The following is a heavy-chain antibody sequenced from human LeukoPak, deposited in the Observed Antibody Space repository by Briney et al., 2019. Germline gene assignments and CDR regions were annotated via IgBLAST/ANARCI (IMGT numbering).Heavy chain of an antibody. D-gene: IGHD3-22*01. V-gene: IGHV1-18*01. CDR2: ISAYNGNT. CDR3: ARMYYYDSVFDS. CDR1: GYTFTSYG. Sequence: ASVKVPCKASGYTFTSYGISWVRQAPGQGLEWMGWISAYNGNTNYVQKFQGRVTMTTDTSTSTAYMGLRSLRSADTAVYYCARMYYYDSVFDSWGQGTLVTVSS. J-gene: IGHJ4*02.